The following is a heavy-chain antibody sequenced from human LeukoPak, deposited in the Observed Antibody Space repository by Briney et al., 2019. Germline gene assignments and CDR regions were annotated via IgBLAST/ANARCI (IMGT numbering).Heavy chain of an antibody. J-gene: IGHJ4*02. CDR2: IRYDGSNK. CDR1: GFTFSSYG. V-gene: IGHV3-30*02. D-gene: IGHD3-22*01. Sequence: GGSLRLSCAASGFTFSSYGMHWVRQAPGKGLEWVAFIRYDGSNKYYADSVKGRFTISRDNSKNTLYLQMNSLRAEDTAVYYCARERRYDSSGYYWGGFFDYWGQGTLVTVSS. CDR3: ARERRYDSSGYYWGGFFDY.